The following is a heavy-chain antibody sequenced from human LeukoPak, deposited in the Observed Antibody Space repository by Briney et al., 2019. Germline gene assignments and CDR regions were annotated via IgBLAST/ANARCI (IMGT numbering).Heavy chain of an antibody. V-gene: IGHV4-30-2*01. CDR1: GGSISSGGYS. CDR3: ARASSVYYYGMDV. Sequence: SETLSLTCAVSGGSISSGGYSWSRIRQPPGKGLEWIGYIYHSGSTYYNPSLKSRVTISVDRSKNQFSLKLSSVTAADTAVYYCARASSVYYYGMDVWGQGTTVTVSS. J-gene: IGHJ6*02. CDR2: IYHSGST.